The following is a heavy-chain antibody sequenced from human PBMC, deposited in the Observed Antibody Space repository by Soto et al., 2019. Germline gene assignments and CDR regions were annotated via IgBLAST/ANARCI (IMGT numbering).Heavy chain of an antibody. J-gene: IGHJ4*02. Sequence: QVQLVQSGAEVKKPGSSVKVSCKASGDTFTTNSLNWVRQAPGQGLEWMGGIIPVVGTTKYAQKYQDRVTITGDKSTNTAYMELSSLRSDDTAVYYCGRGLLYATTDFDYWGQGTPVTVSS. V-gene: IGHV1-69*06. CDR1: GDTFTTNS. D-gene: IGHD2-8*01. CDR3: GRGLLYATTDFDY. CDR2: IIPVVGTT.